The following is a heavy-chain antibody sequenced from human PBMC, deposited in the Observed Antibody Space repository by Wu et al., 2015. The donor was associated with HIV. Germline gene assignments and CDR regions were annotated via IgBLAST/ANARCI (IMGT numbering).Heavy chain of an antibody. J-gene: IGHJ2*01. Sequence: QVQLVQSGPEVKKPGASVKVSCTASGYSFTNYGITWMRQAPGQGLEWMGWISVFSGKTEYAEKLQDRVTMTSDTSTSTAYMELRSLTSDDTAVYFCAREVYMEVVVISRGYWFFVSRGAVATWSPSPQ. CDR1: GYSFTNYG. D-gene: IGHD3-22*01. CDR3: AREVYMEVVVISRGYWFFVSR. CDR2: ISVFSGKT. V-gene: IGHV1-18*01.